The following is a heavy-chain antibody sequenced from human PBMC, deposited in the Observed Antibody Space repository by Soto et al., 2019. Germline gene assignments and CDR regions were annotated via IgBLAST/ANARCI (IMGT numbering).Heavy chain of an antibody. D-gene: IGHD2-2*01. J-gene: IGHJ4*02. CDR3: ARVPDY. CDR1: GGSISSGGYS. Sequence: SETLSLTCAVSGGSISSGGYSWNWIRQPPGKGLEWIGYMYHSGSTYYNPSLKSRVTISIDRSKNQFSLKLSSVTAADTAVYYCARVPDYWDQGILVTVSS. V-gene: IGHV4-30-2*01. CDR2: MYHSGST.